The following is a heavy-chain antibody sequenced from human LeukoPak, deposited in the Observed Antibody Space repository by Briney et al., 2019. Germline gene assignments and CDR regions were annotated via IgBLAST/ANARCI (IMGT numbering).Heavy chain of an antibody. CDR1: GFTFSSYG. J-gene: IGHJ4*02. CDR2: ISYDGSNK. CDR3: AKNSGSTAL. V-gene: IGHV3-30*18. Sequence: PGRSLRLSCAASGFTFSSYGMHWVRQAPGKGLEWVAVISYDGSNKYYADSVKGRFTISRDNSKNTLYLQMNSLRTEDTAVYYCAKNSGSTALWGQGTLVTVSS. D-gene: IGHD1-26*01.